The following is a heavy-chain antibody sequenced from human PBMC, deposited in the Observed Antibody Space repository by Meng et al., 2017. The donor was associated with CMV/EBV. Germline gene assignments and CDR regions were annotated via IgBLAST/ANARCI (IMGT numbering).Heavy chain of an antibody. CDR2: INPNSGGT. J-gene: IGHJ4*02. V-gene: IGHV1-2*02. CDR1: GYTFTDYY. CDR3: ARSTHYGGNSAGFDY. Sequence: SVNVSCKASGYTFTDYYMHWVRQAPGQGLEWMGWINPNSGGTNYAQKFQGRVTMTRDTSISTAYMELSRLRSDDTAVYYCARSTHYGGNSAGFDYWGQGTLVTVSS. D-gene: IGHD4-23*01.